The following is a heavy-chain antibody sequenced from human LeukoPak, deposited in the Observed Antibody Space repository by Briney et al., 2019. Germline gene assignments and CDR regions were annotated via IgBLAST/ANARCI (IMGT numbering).Heavy chain of an antibody. D-gene: IGHD6-13*01. CDR1: GGSISSSSYY. J-gene: IGHJ5*02. CDR2: IYYSGTT. V-gene: IGHV4-39*07. Sequence: SETLSLTCTVSGGSISSSSYYWRWIRQPPGKVLERIGSIYYSGTTYYNPSLESRVTISVDTSKNQFSLKLRSVTAADTAGYYCSRDGSSWPTEGWFDPWGQGTLVTVSS. CDR3: SRDGSSWPTEGWFDP.